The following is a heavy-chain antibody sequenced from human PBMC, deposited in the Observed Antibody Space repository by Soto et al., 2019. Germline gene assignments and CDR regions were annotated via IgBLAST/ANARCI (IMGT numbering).Heavy chain of an antibody. D-gene: IGHD1-1*01. Sequence: QVQLVESGGGVVQPGRSLRLSCAASGFTFSSYGMHWVRQAPGKGLEWVAVISYDGSNKYYADSVKGRFTISRDNSKNRLYMEMSSLSGEDTAVCCCGEGGRFQLERPWYFDYWGQGTLVTVSS. CDR3: GEGGRFQLERPWYFDY. J-gene: IGHJ4*02. CDR2: ISYDGSNK. CDR1: GFTFSSYG. V-gene: IGHV3-30*18.